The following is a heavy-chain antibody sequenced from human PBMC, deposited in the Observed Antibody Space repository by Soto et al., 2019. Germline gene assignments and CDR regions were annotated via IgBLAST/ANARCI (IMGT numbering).Heavy chain of an antibody. CDR1: GGSISSYY. CDR2: IYYSGST. CDR3: ARGETYYDILTGFLYYYGMDV. D-gene: IGHD3-9*01. J-gene: IGHJ6*02. V-gene: IGHV4-59*01. Sequence: QVQLQESGPGLVKPSETLSLTCTVSGGSISSYYWSWIRQPPGKGLEWIGYIYYSGSTNYNPSLKGRVTISVDTSKNQFSLKLSSVTAADTAVYYCARGETYYDILTGFLYYYGMDVWGQGTTVTVSS.